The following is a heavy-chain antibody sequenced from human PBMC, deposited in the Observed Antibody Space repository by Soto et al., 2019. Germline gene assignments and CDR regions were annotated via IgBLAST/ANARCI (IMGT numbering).Heavy chain of an antibody. CDR2: ISAYNGNT. D-gene: IGHD3-10*01. Sequence: QVQLVQSGAEVKKPGASVKVSCKASGYTFTSYGISWVRQAPGQGLEWMGWISAYNGNTNYAQKLQGRVTMTTDTSTSTAYMELXSXRXXXTAVYYCARDKGDGSGSYYGYWGQGTLVTVSS. J-gene: IGHJ4*02. CDR1: GYTFTSYG. CDR3: ARDKGDGSGSYYGY. V-gene: IGHV1-18*01.